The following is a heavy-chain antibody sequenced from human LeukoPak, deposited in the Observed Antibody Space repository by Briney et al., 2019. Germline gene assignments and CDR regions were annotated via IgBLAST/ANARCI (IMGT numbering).Heavy chain of an antibody. J-gene: IGHJ6*02. V-gene: IGHV4-59*02. Sequence: SEKRSLTCNVSGGCVGSECWSWIRQPPWKGLEWIGYIYYSGSTNYNPSLKSRVTISVDTSKNQFSLKLSSVTAADTAVYYCARDLSWGDGMDVWGQGTTVTVSS. CDR3: ARDLSWGDGMDV. D-gene: IGHD1-26*01. CDR1: GGCVGSEC. CDR2: IYYSGST.